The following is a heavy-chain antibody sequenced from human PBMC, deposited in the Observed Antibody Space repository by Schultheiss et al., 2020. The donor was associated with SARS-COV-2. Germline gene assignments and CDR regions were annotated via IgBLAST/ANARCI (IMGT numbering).Heavy chain of an antibody. J-gene: IGHJ6*02. CDR1: GGSFSGYY. D-gene: IGHD3-3*01. Sequence: SETLSLTCAVYGGSFSGYYWSWIRQPPGKGLEWIGRIYTSGSTNYNPSLKSRVTMSVDTSKNQFSLKLSSVTAADTAVYYCARKPDFWSGRFYYYGMDVWGQGTTVTVSS. CDR3: ARKPDFWSGRFYYYGMDV. V-gene: IGHV4-59*10. CDR2: IYTSGST.